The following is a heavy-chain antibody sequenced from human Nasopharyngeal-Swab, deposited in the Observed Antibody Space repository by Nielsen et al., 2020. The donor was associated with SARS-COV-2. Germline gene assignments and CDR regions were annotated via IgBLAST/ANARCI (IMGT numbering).Heavy chain of an antibody. CDR1: GGTFSSYA. D-gene: IGHD3-10*01. Sequence: SMKVSCKASGGTFSSYAISWVRQAPGQGLEWMGGIIPIFGTANYAQKFQGRVTITADESTSTAYMELSSLRSEDTAVYYCARGGTRFGESSYFDYWGQGTLVTVSS. V-gene: IGHV1-69*13. CDR2: IIPIFGTA. J-gene: IGHJ4*02. CDR3: ARGGTRFGESSYFDY.